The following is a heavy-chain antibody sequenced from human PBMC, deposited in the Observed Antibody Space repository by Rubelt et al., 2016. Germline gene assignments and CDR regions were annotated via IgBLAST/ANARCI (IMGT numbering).Heavy chain of an antibody. J-gene: IGHJ4*02. CDR2: IKQDGSEK. V-gene: IGHV3-7*03. CDR1: GFTFSSYW. Sequence: EVQLVESGGGLVQPGGSLRLSCAASGFTFSSYWMSWVRQAPGKGLEWVANIKQDGSEKYYVDSVKGRFTISRDNAKNSLYLQMNSLRAEDTAVYYCARGPYGGYSHFDYWGQGTLVTVSS. D-gene: IGHD3-22*01. CDR3: ARGPYGGYSHFDY.